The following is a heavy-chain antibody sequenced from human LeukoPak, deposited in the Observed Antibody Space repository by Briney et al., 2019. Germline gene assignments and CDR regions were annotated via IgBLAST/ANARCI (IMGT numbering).Heavy chain of an antibody. CDR1: GFTFDDYA. CDR3: AKDKEAGTAGYYYGMDV. J-gene: IGHJ6*02. D-gene: IGHD1-7*01. Sequence: QAGGSLRLSCAASGFTFDDYAMHWVRQAPGKGLEWVSGISWNSGSIGYADSMKGRFTIPRDNAKNSLYLQMNSLRAEDTALYYCAKDKEAGTAGYYYGMDVWGQGTTVTVSS. CDR2: ISWNSGSI. V-gene: IGHV3-9*01.